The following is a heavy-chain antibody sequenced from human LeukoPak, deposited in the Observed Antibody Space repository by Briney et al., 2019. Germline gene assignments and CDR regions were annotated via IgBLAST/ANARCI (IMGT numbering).Heavy chain of an antibody. D-gene: IGHD1-7*01. CDR3: ARPAGTRGDDY. CDR1: GGSISSSSYY. J-gene: IGHJ4*02. CDR2: IYYSGST. Sequence: SETLSLTCTVSGGSISSSSYYWGWIRQPPGKGLEWIGSIYYSGSTYYNPSLKSRVTISVDTSKNQFSLKLRSVTAADTAVYYCARPAGTRGDDYWGQGTLVTVSS. V-gene: IGHV4-39*01.